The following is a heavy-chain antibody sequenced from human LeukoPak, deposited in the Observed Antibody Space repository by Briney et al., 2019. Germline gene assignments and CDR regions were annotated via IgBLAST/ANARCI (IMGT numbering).Heavy chain of an antibody. CDR1: GFTFSSYA. CDR3: AKDRQGYSYGIFDY. J-gene: IGHJ4*02. D-gene: IGHD5-18*01. Sequence: PGGSLRLSCAASGFTFSSYAMSWVRQAPGKGLEWVSAISGSGGSTYYADSVKGRFTISRDNSKNTLYLQMNSLRAEDTALYYFAKDRQGYSYGIFDYWGQGTLVTVSS. CDR2: ISGSGGST. V-gene: IGHV3-23*01.